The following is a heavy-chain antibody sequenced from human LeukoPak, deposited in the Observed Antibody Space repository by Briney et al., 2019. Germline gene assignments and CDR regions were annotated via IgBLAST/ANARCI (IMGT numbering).Heavy chain of an antibody. J-gene: IGHJ6*03. CDR3: ARVGPPYYYYYMDV. Sequence: GGSLRLSCAASGFTFSASWMSWVRQAPGKGLEWVANIRQDGTEQYTADSLKGRFTISRDSTKRTLYLQINSPRVEDTAVYYCARVGPPYYYYYMDVWGNGSTVIVSS. CDR2: IRQDGTEQ. V-gene: IGHV3-7*01. CDR1: GFTFSASW.